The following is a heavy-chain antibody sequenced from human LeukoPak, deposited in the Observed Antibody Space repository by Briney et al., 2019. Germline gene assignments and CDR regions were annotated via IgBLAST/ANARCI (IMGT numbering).Heavy chain of an antibody. Sequence: GGSLRLSCAASGFTISNYWMHWVRQAPGRGLVWVSRISPDGSTTNYADSVKGRFTISRDNAKNTLYLQMNTLRAGDTAVYYCGGGRSSGATFDFWGQGTLVTVSS. D-gene: IGHD6-25*01. V-gene: IGHV3-74*01. CDR2: ISPDGSTT. CDR1: GFTISNYW. J-gene: IGHJ4*02. CDR3: GGGRSSGATFDF.